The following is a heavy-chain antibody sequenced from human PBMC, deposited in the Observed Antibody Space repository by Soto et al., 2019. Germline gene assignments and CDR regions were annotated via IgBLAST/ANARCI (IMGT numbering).Heavy chain of an antibody. Sequence: QLVESGGGLVKPGGSLRLSCAGSGLSFRTYTMNWVRQAPGKGLEWVSSIDGFGIYKYYGDSVKGRFTISRDNAKNSLYLQMNTLRAEDTAVYYWSRGVVGAKTLSSILTYWGQGTLVTVSS. D-gene: IGHD1-26*01. CDR3: SRGVVGAKTLSSILTY. J-gene: IGHJ4*02. CDR1: GLSFRTYT. CDR2: IDGFGIYK. V-gene: IGHV3-21*01.